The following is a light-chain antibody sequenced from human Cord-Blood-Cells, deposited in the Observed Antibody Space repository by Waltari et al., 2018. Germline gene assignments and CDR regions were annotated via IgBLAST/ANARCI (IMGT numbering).Light chain of an antibody. V-gene: IGLV2-14*01. CDR1: SSDVGGYNY. CDR2: DVS. Sequence: QSALTQPASVSGSPGQSITISCTGTSSDVGGYNYVSWYQQHPGKAPKLMIYDVSNRPSVVSNRFYVSKSGNTASLTSSGLQAEDEADYYCSSYTSSSTLVVFGGGTKLTVL. J-gene: IGLJ2*01. CDR3: SSYTSSSTLVV.